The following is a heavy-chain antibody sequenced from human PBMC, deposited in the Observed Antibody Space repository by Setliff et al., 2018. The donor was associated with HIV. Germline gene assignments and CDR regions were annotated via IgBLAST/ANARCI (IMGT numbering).Heavy chain of an antibody. CDR3: TRHPLRPGIAGYFYFVDV. Sequence: PGESLKISCKDSGYSFPNDWIGWVRQKPGKGLEWVAIIFPRDSETRYSPSFEGQVTISVDRSLNTVYLQWGRLRASDSAIYYCTRHPLRPGIAGYFYFVDVWGTGTTVTVSS. D-gene: IGHD3-9*01. J-gene: IGHJ6*03. V-gene: IGHV5-51*01. CDR1: GYSFPNDW. CDR2: IFPRDSET.